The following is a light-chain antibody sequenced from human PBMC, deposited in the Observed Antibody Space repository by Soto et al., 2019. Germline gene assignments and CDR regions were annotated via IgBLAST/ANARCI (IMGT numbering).Light chain of an antibody. CDR2: DAS. CDR3: QQRSNWPTGT. J-gene: IGKJ5*01. Sequence: EIVLTQSPATLSLSPGERANISCRASQGVSSYLAWYQHKPCQAPRLLIYDASNRATGIPPRFSGSGSGTDFTLTISSLEPEDFAVYYCQQRSNWPTGTFGQGTRLEIK. V-gene: IGKV3-11*01. CDR1: QGVSSY.